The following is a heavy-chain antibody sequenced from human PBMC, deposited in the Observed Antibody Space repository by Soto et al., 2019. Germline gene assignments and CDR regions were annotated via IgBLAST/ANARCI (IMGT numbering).Heavy chain of an antibody. J-gene: IGHJ6*02. CDR3: ARQRYSSSLYYYYYGKDV. CDR1: GYSFTSYW. Sequence: GESLKISCKGSGYSFTSYWIGWVRQMPGKGLEWMGIIYPGDSDTRYSPSFQGQVTISADKSISTAYLQCRSLKASDTAMYYRARQRYSSSLYYYYYGKDVLGQGNTVTASS. V-gene: IGHV5-51*01. CDR2: IYPGDSDT. D-gene: IGHD6-6*01.